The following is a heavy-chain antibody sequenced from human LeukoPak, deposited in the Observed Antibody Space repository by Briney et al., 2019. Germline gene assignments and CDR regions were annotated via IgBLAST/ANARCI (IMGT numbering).Heavy chain of an antibody. Sequence: GASVKVSCKASGYTFTGYYMHWVRQAPGQGLEWMGRINPSGGSTSYAQKFQGRVTMTRDTSTSTVYMELSSLRSEDTAVYCCARAGIEYSSLVYYYYMDVWGKGTTVTVSS. J-gene: IGHJ6*03. CDR1: GYTFTGYY. D-gene: IGHD6-6*01. V-gene: IGHV1-46*01. CDR3: ARAGIEYSSLVYYYYMDV. CDR2: INPSGGST.